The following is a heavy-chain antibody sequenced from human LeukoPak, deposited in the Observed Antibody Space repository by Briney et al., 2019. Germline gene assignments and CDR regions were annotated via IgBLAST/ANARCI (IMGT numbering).Heavy chain of an antibody. D-gene: IGHD3-3*01. Sequence: ASVKVSCKASGYTFTNYGISWVRQAPGQGLEWMGWISIYNGNTDYAQKLRGRVTMTTDTSTSTAYMELRSLRSDDTAVYYCARITYDFWSGYYMPVDPWGQGTLVTVSS. CDR2: ISIYNGNT. CDR3: ARITYDFWSGYYMPVDP. CDR1: GYTFTNYG. V-gene: IGHV1-18*01. J-gene: IGHJ5*02.